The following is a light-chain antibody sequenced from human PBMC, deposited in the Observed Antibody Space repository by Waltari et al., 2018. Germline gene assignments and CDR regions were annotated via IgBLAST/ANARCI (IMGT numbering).Light chain of an antibody. CDR1: KNINKY. V-gene: IGKV3-20*01. CDR3: QKYGSLPAT. Sequence: EILLTQSPGTLPLSPGERATLSCRASKNINKYLAWYQHKPGQAPRLLIYDASSRATGIPDRFSGSGSGTDFSLTISRLEPEDFAVYYCQKYGSLPATFGQGTKVEIK. CDR2: DAS. J-gene: IGKJ1*01.